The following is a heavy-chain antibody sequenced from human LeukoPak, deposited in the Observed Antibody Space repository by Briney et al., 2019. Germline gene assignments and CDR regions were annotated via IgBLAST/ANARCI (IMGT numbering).Heavy chain of an antibody. Sequence: GGSLRLSCAASGFTVSNNYMSWVRQAPGKGLEWVSVIYSDGYTYYADSVKGRFTISRDNSKNTLYLQMNSLRAEDTAVYYCARAGSYYNVLKSDYFDYWGQGTLVTVSS. D-gene: IGHD3-10*01. V-gene: IGHV3-66*01. CDR2: IYSDGYT. CDR3: ARAGSYYNVLKSDYFDY. J-gene: IGHJ4*02. CDR1: GFTVSNNY.